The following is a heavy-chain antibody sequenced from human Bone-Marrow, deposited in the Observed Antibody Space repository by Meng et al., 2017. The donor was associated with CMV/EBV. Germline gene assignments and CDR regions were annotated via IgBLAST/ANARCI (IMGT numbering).Heavy chain of an antibody. V-gene: IGHV3-23*01. Sequence: GESLKISCAASGFTFSSYAMSWVRQAPGKGLEWVSAISGSGGSTYYADSVKGRFTISRDNSKNTLYLQMNSLRPEDTATYFCAKDKGLRYLEWSVVRGQGTLVTVSS. D-gene: IGHD3-3*01. CDR1: GFTFSSYA. CDR2: ISGSGGST. CDR3: AKDKGLRYLEWSVV. J-gene: IGHJ4*02.